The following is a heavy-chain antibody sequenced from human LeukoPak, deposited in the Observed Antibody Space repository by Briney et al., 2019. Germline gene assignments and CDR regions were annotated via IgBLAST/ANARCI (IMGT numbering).Heavy chain of an antibody. CDR2: IYYSGST. V-gene: IGHV4-39*07. J-gene: IGHJ3*01. D-gene: IGHD6-19*01. Sequence: SETLSLTCIVSGGSISSGTYYWGWIRQPPGKGLEWIGSIYYSGSTYYNPSLKSRVTISVDTSKNQFSLKLTSVTAADSAVYYCARGDVAVGLVWGQGTMVTVSS. CDR3: ARGDVAVGLV. CDR1: GGSISSGTYY.